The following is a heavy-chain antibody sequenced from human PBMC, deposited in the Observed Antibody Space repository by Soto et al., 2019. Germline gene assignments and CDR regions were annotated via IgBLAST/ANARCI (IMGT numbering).Heavy chain of an antibody. CDR3: ASQEMSTKNVDAFDI. CDR2: IYPGDSDT. CDR1: GYSFTSYW. J-gene: IGHJ3*02. D-gene: IGHD2-2*01. Sequence: EVQLVQSGAEVKKPGESLKISCKGSGYSFTSYWIGWVRQMPGKGMEWMGIIYPGDSDTSYSPSFQGKVTISADKSISTAYLQWSSLKASDTAMYYCASQEMSTKNVDAFDIWGQGTMVTVSS. V-gene: IGHV5-51*01.